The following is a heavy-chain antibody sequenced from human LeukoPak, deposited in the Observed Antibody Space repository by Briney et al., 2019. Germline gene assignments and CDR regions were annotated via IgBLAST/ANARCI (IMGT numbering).Heavy chain of an antibody. CDR3: ASYGNTDYYDSSGYYPYY. D-gene: IGHD3-22*01. J-gene: IGHJ4*02. CDR2: IKQDGSEK. V-gene: IGHV3-7*01. CDR1: GFTFSSYW. Sequence: SGGSLRLSCAASGFTFSSYWMSWVRQAPGKGLEWVANIKQDGSEKYYVDSVKGRFTISRDNAKNSLYLQMNSLRAEDTAVYYCASYGNTDYYDSSGYYPYYWGQGTLVTVSS.